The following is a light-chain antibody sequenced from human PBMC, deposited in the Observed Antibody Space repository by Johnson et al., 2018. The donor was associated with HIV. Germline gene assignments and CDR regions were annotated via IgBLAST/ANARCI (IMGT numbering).Light chain of an antibody. CDR2: ENN. Sequence: QYMLTQPPSVSAAPGQKVTISCSGSSSNIGNNYVSWYQQLPGTAPKLLIYENNKRPSGIPDRFSGSKSGPSATLGITGLQTGDEADYYCGTWDNSLSTGGVFGTGTKVTVL. V-gene: IGLV1-51*02. CDR3: GTWDNSLSTGGV. CDR1: SSNIGNNY. J-gene: IGLJ1*01.